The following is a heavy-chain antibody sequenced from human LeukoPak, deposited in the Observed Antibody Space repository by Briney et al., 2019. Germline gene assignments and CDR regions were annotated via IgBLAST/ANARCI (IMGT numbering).Heavy chain of an antibody. CDR3: ARATHRRIVGATTTWGDAFDI. V-gene: IGHV4-4*02. J-gene: IGHJ3*02. Sequence: PSETLSLTCAVSGGSISSSNWWSWVRQPPGKGLEWIGEIYHSGSTNYNPSLKSRVTISVDRSKNQFSLKLSSVTAADTAVYYCARATHRRIVGATTTWGDAFDIWGQGTMVTVSS. CDR2: IYHSGST. D-gene: IGHD1-26*01. CDR1: GGSISSSNW.